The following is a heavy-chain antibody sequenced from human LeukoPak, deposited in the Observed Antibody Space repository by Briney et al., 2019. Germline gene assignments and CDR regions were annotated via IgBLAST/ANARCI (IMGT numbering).Heavy chain of an antibody. D-gene: IGHD3-16*02. J-gene: IGHJ4*02. CDR3: APLRLGELSLDDY. CDR1: GGSISSSNW. CDR2: IYHSGST. V-gene: IGHV4-4*02. Sequence: PSETLSLTCAVSGGSISSSNWWSWVRQPPGKGLEWIGEIYHSGSTNYNPSLKSRVTISVDKSKNQFSLKLSSVTAPDTAVYYCAPLRLGELSLDDYWGQGTLVTVSS.